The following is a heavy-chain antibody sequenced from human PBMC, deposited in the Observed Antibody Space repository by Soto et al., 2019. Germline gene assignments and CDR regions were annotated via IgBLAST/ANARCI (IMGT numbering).Heavy chain of an antibody. CDR3: ARSVGVTTLSYLDY. Sequence: SVKVSCKAAGGTFSSYGISWVRQAPGQGLEWMGGIIPMFGTATHTQNFQGRLTITADESTSTAYMELSSLRSEDTAVYFCARSVGVTTLSYLDYWGQGTLVPVSS. J-gene: IGHJ4*02. V-gene: IGHV1-69*13. CDR1: GGTFSSYG. D-gene: IGHD1-26*01. CDR2: IIPMFGTA.